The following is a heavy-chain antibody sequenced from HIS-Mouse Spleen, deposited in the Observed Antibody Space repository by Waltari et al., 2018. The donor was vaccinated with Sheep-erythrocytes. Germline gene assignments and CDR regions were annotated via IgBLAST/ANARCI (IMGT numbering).Heavy chain of an antibody. CDR1: GFTFSNAW. Sequence: EVQLVESGGGLVKPGGSLRLSCAASGFTFSNAWMSWVRQAPGEGLEWVGRIKSKTDGGTTDYAAPVKGRFTISRDDSKNTLYLQMNSLKTEDTAVYYCTTHAQPNNWNYYSYWGQGTLVTVSS. D-gene: IGHD1-7*01. V-gene: IGHV3-15*01. CDR2: IKSKTDGGTT. J-gene: IGHJ4*02. CDR3: TTHAQPNNWNYYSY.